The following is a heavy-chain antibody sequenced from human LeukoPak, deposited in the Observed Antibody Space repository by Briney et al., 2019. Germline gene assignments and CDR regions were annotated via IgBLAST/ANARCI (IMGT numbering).Heavy chain of an antibody. CDR2: ISYDGSNK. J-gene: IGHJ3*02. Sequence: GGSLRLSCAASGFTFSSYAMHWVRQAPGKGLEWVAVISYDGSNKYYADSVKGRFTISRDNSKNTLYLQMNSLRAEDTAVYYCAKDSSGYYSPDAFDIWGQGTMVTVSS. D-gene: IGHD3-22*01. CDR3: AKDSSGYYSPDAFDI. V-gene: IGHV3-30*04. CDR1: GFTFSSYA.